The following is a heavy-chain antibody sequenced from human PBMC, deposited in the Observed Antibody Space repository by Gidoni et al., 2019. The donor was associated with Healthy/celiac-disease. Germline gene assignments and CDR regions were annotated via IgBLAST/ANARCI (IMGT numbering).Heavy chain of an antibody. Sequence: EVQLVESGGGLVKPGGSLRLSCAASGFTFSNAWMGWVRQAPGKGLEWVGRIKSKTDGGTTDYAAPVKGRFTISRDDSKNTLYLQMNSLKTEDTAVYYCTTAVGGHDAFDIWGQGTMVTVSS. CDR2: IKSKTDGGTT. CDR1: GFTFSNAW. J-gene: IGHJ3*02. D-gene: IGHD2-15*01. V-gene: IGHV3-15*01. CDR3: TTAVGGHDAFDI.